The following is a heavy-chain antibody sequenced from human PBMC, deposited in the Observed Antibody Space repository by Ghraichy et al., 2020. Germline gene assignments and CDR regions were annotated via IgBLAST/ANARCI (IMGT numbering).Heavy chain of an antibody. CDR1: GDSIRSSSYS. CDR2: SSDSWSS. D-gene: IGHD4-23*01. J-gene: IGHJ4*02. V-gene: IGHV4-39*01. Sequence: QTLSLPCTVSGDSIRSSSYSWDWIRQTPGKGLEWIGSSSDSWSSFYTPSLKSRVTTSVDASKNQFSLTLTSVTTADTGVYYCTRRADTRMVTVFDYWGQGTLVTVSS. CDR3: TRRADTRMVTVFDY.